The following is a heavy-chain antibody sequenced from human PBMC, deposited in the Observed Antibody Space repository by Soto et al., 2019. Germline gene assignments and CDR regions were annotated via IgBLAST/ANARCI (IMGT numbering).Heavy chain of an antibody. CDR1: GGTFSSYA. CDR2: IIPILGIA. Sequence: ASVKVSCKASGGTFSSYAISWVRQAPGQGLEWMGGIIPILGIANYAQKFQGRVTITADKSTSTAYMELSSLRSEDTAVYYCARGDYYDSSGYYPTLFYYFDYWGQGTLVTVSS. V-gene: IGHV1-69*10. CDR3: ARGDYYDSSGYYPTLFYYFDY. D-gene: IGHD3-22*01. J-gene: IGHJ4*02.